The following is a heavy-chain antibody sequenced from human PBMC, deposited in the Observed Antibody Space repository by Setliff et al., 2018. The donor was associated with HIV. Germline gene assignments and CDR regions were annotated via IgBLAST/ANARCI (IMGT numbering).Heavy chain of an antibody. V-gene: IGHV4-34*01. CDR2: ISHSGST. Sequence: SETLSLTCAVYGGSFSGYYWSWIRQPPGKGLEWIGEISHSGSTNYNPSLKSRVAISVDTSKDQFSLKLSSVTAADTAVYYCARGLGQQLGRFWYFDLWGRGTLVTVSS. CDR1: GGSFSGYY. CDR3: ARGLGQQLGRFWYFDL. J-gene: IGHJ2*01. D-gene: IGHD6-13*01.